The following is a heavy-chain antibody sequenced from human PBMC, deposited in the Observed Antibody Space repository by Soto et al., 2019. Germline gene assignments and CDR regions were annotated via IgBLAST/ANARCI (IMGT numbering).Heavy chain of an antibody. CDR2: IYHSGST. V-gene: IGHV4-30-2*01. CDR1: GGSISSGGYS. D-gene: IGHD3-22*01. J-gene: IGHJ4*02. CDR3: ARGKYYYDSSGYYYDLGYFDY. Sequence: SEPLSLTCAVSGGSISSGGYSWSWIRQPPGKGLEWIGYIYHSGSTYYNPSLKSRVTISVDRSKNQFSLKLSSVTAADTAVYYCARGKYYYDSSGYYYDLGYFDYWGQGTLVTVSS.